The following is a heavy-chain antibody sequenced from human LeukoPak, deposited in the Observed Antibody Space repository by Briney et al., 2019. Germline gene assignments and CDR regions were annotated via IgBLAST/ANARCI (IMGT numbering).Heavy chain of an antibody. D-gene: IGHD3-22*01. CDR1: GFTFSSYS. Sequence: GGSLRLSCAASGFTFSSYSINWVRQAPGKGLEWVSGISGSGGSTYYADSVKGRFTISRDNSKNTLYLQMNSLRAEDTAVYYCAKDRKNTMIVVGFDYWGQGTLVTVSS. V-gene: IGHV3-23*01. J-gene: IGHJ4*02. CDR2: ISGSGGST. CDR3: AKDRKNTMIVVGFDY.